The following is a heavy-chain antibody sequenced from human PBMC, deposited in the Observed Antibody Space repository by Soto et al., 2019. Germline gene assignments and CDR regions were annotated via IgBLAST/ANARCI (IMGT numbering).Heavy chain of an antibody. J-gene: IGHJ4*02. D-gene: IGHD6-19*01. CDR1: GFTFSSYA. V-gene: IGHV3-30-3*01. CDR3: ARAEFVYSSGPVEGDYFDY. Sequence: GGSLRLSCAASGFTFSSYAMHWVRQAPGKGLEWVAVISYDGSNKYYADSVKGRFTISRDNSKNTLYLQMNSLRAEDTAVYYCARAEFVYSSGPVEGDYFDYWGQGTLVTVSS. CDR2: ISYDGSNK.